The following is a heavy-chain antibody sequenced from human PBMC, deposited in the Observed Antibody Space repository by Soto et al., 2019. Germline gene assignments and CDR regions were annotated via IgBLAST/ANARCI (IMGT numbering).Heavy chain of an antibody. CDR2: ISSNGGST. J-gene: IGHJ6*02. CDR1: GFTFSSYA. V-gene: IGHV3-64*02. D-gene: IGHD2-2*01. CDR3: ARGDIVVVPAAKWGWVFGYYGMDV. Sequence: GGSLRLSCAASGFTFSSYAMHWVRQAPGKGLEYVSAISSNGGSTYYADSVKGRLTISRDNSKNTLYLQMGSLRAEDMAVYYCARGDIVVVPAAKWGWVFGYYGMDVWGQGTTVTVSS.